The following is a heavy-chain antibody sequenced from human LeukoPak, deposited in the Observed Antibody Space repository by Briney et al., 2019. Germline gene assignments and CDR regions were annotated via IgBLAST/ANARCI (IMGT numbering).Heavy chain of an antibody. CDR2: ISSSSSTI. D-gene: IGHD2-15*01. CDR1: GFTSSSYS. J-gene: IGHJ5*02. V-gene: IGHV3-48*02. CDR3: ARGKGYCSGGSCYSDAFDP. Sequence: RPGGSLRLSCAASGFTSSSYSMNWVRQAPGKGLEWVSYISSSSSTIYYADSVKGRFTISRDNAKNSLYLQMNSLRDEDTAVYYCARGKGYCSGGSCYSDAFDPWGQGTLVTVSS.